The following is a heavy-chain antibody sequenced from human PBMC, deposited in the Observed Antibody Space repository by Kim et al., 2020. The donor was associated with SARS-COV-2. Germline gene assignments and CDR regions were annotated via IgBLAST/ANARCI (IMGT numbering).Heavy chain of an antibody. D-gene: IGHD4-17*01. J-gene: IGHJ4*02. V-gene: IGHV3-53*01. CDR1: GFTVSSYV. Sequence: GGSLRLSCAASGFTVSSYVMSWVRQTPGKGLEWVSLIYPDGYPYYADSVKGRFTISRDTSESTLYLQMNSLRADDTAVYYCGRLDFGDHYWGQGTLVTVS. CDR3: GRLDFGDHY. CDR2: IYPDGYP.